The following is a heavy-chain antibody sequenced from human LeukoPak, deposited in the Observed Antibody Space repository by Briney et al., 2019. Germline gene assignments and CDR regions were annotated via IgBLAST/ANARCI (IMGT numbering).Heavy chain of an antibody. D-gene: IGHD3-10*01. CDR1: GFTFSSYA. CDR3: ARVNQQYYYGSGIYRFYYYGMDV. J-gene: IGHJ6*02. Sequence: GRSLRLPCAASGFTFSSYALHWVRQAPGKGLEWVSVISYDGSNKYYADSVKGRFTISRDNSENTLYLQMNSLRAEDTALYYCARVNQQYYYGSGIYRFYYYGMDVWGQGTTVTVSS. CDR2: ISYDGSNK. V-gene: IGHV3-30-3*01.